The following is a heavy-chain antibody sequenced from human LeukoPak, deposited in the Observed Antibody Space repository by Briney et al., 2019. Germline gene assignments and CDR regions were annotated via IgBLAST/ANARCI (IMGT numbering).Heavy chain of an antibody. Sequence: SETLSLTCTVSGGSTSSYYWSWIRQPPGKGLEWIGYIYYSGSTNYNPSLKSRVTISVDTSKNQFSLKLSSVTAADTAVYYCARQEMATAYFDYWGQGTLVTVSS. J-gene: IGHJ4*02. CDR2: IYYSGST. CDR1: GGSTSSYY. D-gene: IGHD5-24*01. CDR3: ARQEMATAYFDY. V-gene: IGHV4-59*08.